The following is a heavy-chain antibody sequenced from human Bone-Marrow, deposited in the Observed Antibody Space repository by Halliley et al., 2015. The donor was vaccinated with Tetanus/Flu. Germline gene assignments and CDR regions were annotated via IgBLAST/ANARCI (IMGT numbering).Heavy chain of an antibody. V-gene: IGHV3-7*01. Sequence: SLRLSCADSGFTFSRSYMSWVRQAPGKGLEWVANIKEDGSAKHYVDSVKGRFTISRDNAKKSIYLQMNSLRAEDTAVYYCASALGSDSWPDWGQGILVIVSS. CDR2: IKEDGSAK. CDR3: ASALGSDSWPD. D-gene: IGHD3-3*01. CDR1: GFTFSRSY. J-gene: IGHJ4*02.